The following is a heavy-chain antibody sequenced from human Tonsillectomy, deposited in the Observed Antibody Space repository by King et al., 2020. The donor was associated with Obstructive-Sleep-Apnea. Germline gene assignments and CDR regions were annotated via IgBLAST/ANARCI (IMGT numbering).Heavy chain of an antibody. CDR2: INTNTGNP. Sequence: VQLVESGSELKKPGASVKVSCEASGYTFTNYAMNWVRQAPGQGLEWMGWINTNTGNPTYTQGFTGRFAFSLDTSVSTAHLQISRLKAEDTAVYYCARLTTMTPDRYFDRWGRATLVPVSS. V-gene: IGHV7-4-1*02. J-gene: IGHJ2*01. D-gene: IGHD4-17*01. CDR3: ARLTTMTPDRYFDR. CDR1: GYTFTNYA.